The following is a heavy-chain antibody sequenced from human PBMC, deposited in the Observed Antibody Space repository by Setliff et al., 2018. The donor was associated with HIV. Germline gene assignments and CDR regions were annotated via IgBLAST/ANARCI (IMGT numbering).Heavy chain of an antibody. J-gene: IGHJ4*02. CDR2: IFASGNT. D-gene: IGHD3-22*01. Sequence: KASETLSLTCGVSGYSISSDYCWGWVRQPAGRGLEWIGRIFASGNTNYNPSLKSRVTMSVDTSKNQFSLNLNSVTAADTAVYYCARDRTEFVDGGYYPYYFDSWGQGTLVTVSS. V-gene: IGHV4-4*07. CDR3: ARDRTEFVDGGYYPYYFDS. CDR1: GYSISSDY.